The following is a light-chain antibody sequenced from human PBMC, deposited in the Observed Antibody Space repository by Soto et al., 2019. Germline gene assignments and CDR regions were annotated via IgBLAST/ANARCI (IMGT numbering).Light chain of an antibody. Sequence: DIQMTQSPSALSASVGDRVTITCRASQSISSWLAWFQQKPGKAPKLLVFDASTLEGGVPSRFSGSASGTDFTLTISTLQPDDFATYYCQQYNSYSTAGETFGQGTKV. CDR3: QQYNSYSTAGET. J-gene: IGKJ1*01. CDR1: QSISSW. V-gene: IGKV1-5*01. CDR2: DAS.